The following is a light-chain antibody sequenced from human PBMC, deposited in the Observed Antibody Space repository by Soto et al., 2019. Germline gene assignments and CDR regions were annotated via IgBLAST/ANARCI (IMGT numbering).Light chain of an antibody. CDR2: GAS. Sequence: DIQMTQSPSTLSASIGDRVTITCRASQNIDTWLAWFQQKPGKAPKLLIYGASTLESGVPSRFSGSGSGTEFSLTISGLQPDDFATYYCQQYNNYSGAFAGGTMVEI. V-gene: IGKV1-5*01. CDR1: QNIDTW. J-gene: IGKJ4*01. CDR3: QQYNNYSGA.